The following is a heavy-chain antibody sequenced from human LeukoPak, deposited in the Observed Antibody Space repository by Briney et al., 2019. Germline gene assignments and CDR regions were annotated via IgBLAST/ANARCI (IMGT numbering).Heavy chain of an antibody. Sequence: PGGSLRLSCAASGFTFSSYDMHWVRQATGKGLEWVSAIGTAGDTYYPGSVKSRFTISRENAKNSLYLQMNSLRAGDTAAYYCARGASLRHFDYWGQGTLVTVSS. CDR3: ARGASLRHFDY. CDR2: IGTAGDT. V-gene: IGHV3-13*01. J-gene: IGHJ4*02. D-gene: IGHD5/OR15-5a*01. CDR1: GFTFSSYD.